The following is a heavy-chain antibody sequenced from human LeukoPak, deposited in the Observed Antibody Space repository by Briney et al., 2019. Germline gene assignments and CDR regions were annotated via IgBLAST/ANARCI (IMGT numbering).Heavy chain of an antibody. D-gene: IGHD2-15*01. CDR3: ASTPSYCSGGSCYSNWFDP. CDR1: GGTFSSYA. CDR2: IIPIFGIA. J-gene: IGHJ5*02. V-gene: IGHV1-69*04. Sequence: ASVKVSCKASGGTFSSYAISWVRQAPGQGLEWMGRIIPIFGIANYAQKFQGRVTITADKSTSTAYMELSSLRSEDTAVYYCASTPSYCSGGSCYSNWFDPWGQGTLATVSS.